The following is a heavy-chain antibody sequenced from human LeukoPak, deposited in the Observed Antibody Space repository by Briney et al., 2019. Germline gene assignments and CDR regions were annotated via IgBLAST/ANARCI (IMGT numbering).Heavy chain of an antibody. D-gene: IGHD6-19*01. CDR3: AKGDAVAGDFDY. CDR1: GFTFSSYS. Sequence: GGSLRLSCAASGFTFSSYSMNWVRQAPGKGLEWVSAISGSGGSTYYADSVKGRFTISRDNSENTLYLQMDSLRAEDTAVYYCAKGDAVAGDFDYWGQGTLVTVSS. CDR2: ISGSGGST. V-gene: IGHV3-23*01. J-gene: IGHJ4*02.